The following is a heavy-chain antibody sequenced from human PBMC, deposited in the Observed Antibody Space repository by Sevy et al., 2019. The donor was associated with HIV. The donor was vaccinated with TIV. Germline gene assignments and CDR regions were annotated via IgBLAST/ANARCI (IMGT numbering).Heavy chain of an antibody. CDR3: ARSPTVVVVPGAYSWFDP. D-gene: IGHD2-2*01. CDR1: DGSVSGYY. V-gene: IGHV4-34*01. CDR2: INEIGIT. Sequence: SETLSLTCGVHDGSVSGYYWNWIRQLPGKGLKWIGEINEIGITYYNPSLKSRVTISVDTSKNPFSLKLISVTAADTAVYFCARSPTVVVVPGAYSWFDPWGQGTLVTVSS. J-gene: IGHJ5*02.